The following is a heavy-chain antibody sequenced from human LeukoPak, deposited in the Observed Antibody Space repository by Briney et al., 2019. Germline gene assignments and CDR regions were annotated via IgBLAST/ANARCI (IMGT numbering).Heavy chain of an antibody. J-gene: IGHJ5*02. CDR1: GFTFSSFE. D-gene: IGHD3-10*01. CDR3: ARVRFTMVRGEPTSKWFDP. Sequence: GGSLRLSCAASGFTFSSFEMNWVRQAPGKGLEWVSYISITGITTYYADSVKGRFTISRDNAKNSLYLQMNSLRAEDTAVYYCARVRFTMVRGEPTSKWFDPWGQGTLVTVSS. V-gene: IGHV3-48*03. CDR2: ISITGITT.